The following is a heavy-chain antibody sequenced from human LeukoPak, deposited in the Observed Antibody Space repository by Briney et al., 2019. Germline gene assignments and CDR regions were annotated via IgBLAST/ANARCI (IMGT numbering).Heavy chain of an antibody. CDR1: GFTFSNNG. V-gene: IGHV3-33*01. D-gene: IGHD4-17*01. CDR3: ARDDDGHGDYEIVWAADY. CDR2: IWYDGSKK. J-gene: IGHJ4*02. Sequence: GGSLRLSCVASGFTFSNNGMHWVRQAPGKGPEWVAVIWYDGSKKYYADSVKGRFTVSRDNSKNMLYLQMNSLRAEDTAVYYCARDDDGHGDYEIVWAADYWGQGTLVTVSS.